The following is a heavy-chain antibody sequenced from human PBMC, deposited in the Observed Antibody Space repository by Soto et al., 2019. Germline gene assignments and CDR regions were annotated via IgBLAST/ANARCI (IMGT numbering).Heavy chain of an antibody. CDR3: TRIAYNYGPGDY. V-gene: IGHV3-72*01. J-gene: IGHJ4*02. Sequence: MDWVRQAPGKGLEWVGRSRNKANSFSTAYAPSVKGRFTISRDDSKSSLYLQMNSLKTDDTAVYYCTRIAYNYGPGDYWGQGTLVTVSS. CDR2: SRNKANSFST. D-gene: IGHD2-21*01.